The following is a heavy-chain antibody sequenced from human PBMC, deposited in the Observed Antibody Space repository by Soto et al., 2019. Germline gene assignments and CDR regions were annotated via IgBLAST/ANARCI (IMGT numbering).Heavy chain of an antibody. V-gene: IGHV3-30*18. CDR3: AKDVVVGATTGLGDYYYYYGMDV. CDR1: GFTFSSYG. Sequence: GGTLRLSCSASGFTFSSYGMHWVRQAPGKGLEWVAVISYDGSNKYYADSVKGRFTISRDNSKNTLYLQMNSLRAEDTAVYYCAKDVVVGATTGLGDYYYYYGMDVWGQGTAVTVSS. D-gene: IGHD1-26*01. J-gene: IGHJ6*02. CDR2: ISYDGSNK.